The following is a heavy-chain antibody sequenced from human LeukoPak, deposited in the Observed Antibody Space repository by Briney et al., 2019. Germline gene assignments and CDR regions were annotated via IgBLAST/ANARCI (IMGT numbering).Heavy chain of an antibody. D-gene: IGHD6-19*01. CDR2: IKSKADGGTT. V-gene: IGHV3-15*01. CDR1: GFTFTSAW. J-gene: IGHJ4*02. CDR3: TTDVRAVAGKISVY. Sequence: GGSLRLSCAASGFTFTSAWMTWVRQAPGKGLEWVGRIKSKADGGTTDYAAPVEGRFTISRDDSKSTLFLQMNSLKTEDTAVYYCTTDVRAVAGKISVYWGQGTLVTVSS.